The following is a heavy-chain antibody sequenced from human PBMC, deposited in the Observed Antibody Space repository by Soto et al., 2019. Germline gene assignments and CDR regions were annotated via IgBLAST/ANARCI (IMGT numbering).Heavy chain of an antibody. CDR2: ISAYNGNT. J-gene: IGHJ4*02. Sequence: ASAKLSCKASGYTFTSYGISWMRQAPGQGLEWMGWISAYNGNTNYAQKLQGRVTMTTDTSTSTAYMELRSLRSDDTAVYYCARGDYDILIGSPGHNWGQGTLVTVSS. V-gene: IGHV1-18*01. D-gene: IGHD3-9*01. CDR3: ARGDYDILIGSPGHN. CDR1: GYTFTSYG.